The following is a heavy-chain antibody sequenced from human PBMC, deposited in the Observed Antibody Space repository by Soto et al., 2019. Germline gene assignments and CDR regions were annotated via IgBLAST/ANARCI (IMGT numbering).Heavy chain of an antibody. D-gene: IGHD6-19*01. CDR2: IDHNGIS. Sequence: QVQLQQWGAGLLRPSETLSLTCAVYGGSFSGYYWTWIRQSPGKGLEWIGEIDHNGISNSNPSLKSRVMLSVDTPKKQFSLNLTSVTAADTAVYYCARGVRCALAVAGCRDYWVQGTPVTVSS. CDR3: ARGVRCALAVAGCRDY. V-gene: IGHV4-34*01. J-gene: IGHJ4*02. CDR1: GGSFSGYY.